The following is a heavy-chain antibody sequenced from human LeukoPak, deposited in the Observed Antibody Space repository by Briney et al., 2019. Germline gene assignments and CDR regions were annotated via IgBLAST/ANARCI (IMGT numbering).Heavy chain of an antibody. Sequence: GGSLRLSCAASGFTFSSYGMHWVRQAPGKGLEWVAVISYDGSNKYYADSVKGRFTISRDNSKNTLYLQMNGLRAEDTAVYYCAERGYFDSSGYAFDMWGQGTMVTVSS. D-gene: IGHD3-22*01. CDR2: ISYDGSNK. V-gene: IGHV3-30*12. CDR1: GFTFSSYG. CDR3: AERGYFDSSGYAFDM. J-gene: IGHJ3*02.